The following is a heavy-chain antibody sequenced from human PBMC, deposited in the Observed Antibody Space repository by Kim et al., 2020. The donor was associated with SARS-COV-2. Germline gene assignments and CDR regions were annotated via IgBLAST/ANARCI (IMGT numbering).Heavy chain of an antibody. CDR3: ARRVFFSHHTYFYDMDV. Sequence: GESLKISCKGSGYSFTSYWITWVRQMPGKGLEWMGRIDPRDSYTSYSPSFQGHVTISADKSISTAYLQWSSLKASDTAMYYCARRVFFSHHTYFYDMDVWGQGTTVTVSS. J-gene: IGHJ6*02. CDR2: IDPRDSYT. CDR1: GYSFTSYW. V-gene: IGHV5-10-1*01. D-gene: IGHD3-3*01.